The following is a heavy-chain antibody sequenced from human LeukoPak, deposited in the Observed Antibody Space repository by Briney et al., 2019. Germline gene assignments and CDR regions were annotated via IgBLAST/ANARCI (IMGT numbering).Heavy chain of an antibody. CDR3: ARGQSGGYDWGAWFDP. CDR1: GYRFSDSY. D-gene: IGHD5-12*01. V-gene: IGHV1-2*02. CDR2: INPNTGDT. Sequence: ASVKVSCKASGYRFSDSYIHWVRQAPGHGFEWMGWINPNTGDTKYAKMFQGRVTMTTGASISTAYMELSSLRSEDTAVYYCARGQSGGYDWGAWFDPWGQGTLVTVSS. J-gene: IGHJ5*02.